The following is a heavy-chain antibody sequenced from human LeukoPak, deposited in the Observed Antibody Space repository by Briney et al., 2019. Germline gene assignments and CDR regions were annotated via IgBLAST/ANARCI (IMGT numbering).Heavy chain of an antibody. CDR2: INSNSGGT. J-gene: IGHJ4*02. CDR1: GYTFTGYY. V-gene: IGHV1-2*02. D-gene: IGHD1-26*01. Sequence: GASVTVSCKASGYTFTGYYIHWVRQAPGQGLEWMGWINSNSGGTNSAQKFQGSVTITSDTSISTAYMQLSRLRSDDTAVYYCARHPYSGSYHFDYWGQGTLVTVSS. CDR3: ARHPYSGSYHFDY.